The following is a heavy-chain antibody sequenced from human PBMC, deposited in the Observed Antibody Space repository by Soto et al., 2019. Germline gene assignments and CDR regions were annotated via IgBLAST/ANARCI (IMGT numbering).Heavy chain of an antibody. D-gene: IGHD4-17*01. CDR2: IIPIFGTA. J-gene: IGHJ5*02. Sequence: GASGKVSCKASGGTFSSYAISWVRQAPGQGLEWMGGIIPIFGTANYAQKFQGRVTITADESTSTAYMELSSLRSEDTAVYYCARSIVNYGDSYNWFDPWGRGTLVPVSS. CDR1: GGTFSSYA. V-gene: IGHV1-69*13. CDR3: ARSIVNYGDSYNWFDP.